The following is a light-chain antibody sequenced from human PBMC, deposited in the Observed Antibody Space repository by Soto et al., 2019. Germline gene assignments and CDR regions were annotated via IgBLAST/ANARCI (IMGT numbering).Light chain of an antibody. CDR1: QSVSSSY. J-gene: IGKJ1*01. Sequence: EIVLTQSPGTLSLSPGERATLSCRASQSVSSSYLAWYQQKPGQAPRLLIYGASSRATGIPDRFSGSGSGKDFTLTISRLEPEDFAVYYCQQYGSSPPNTFGQGTKVEIK. CDR3: QQYGSSPPNT. V-gene: IGKV3-20*01. CDR2: GAS.